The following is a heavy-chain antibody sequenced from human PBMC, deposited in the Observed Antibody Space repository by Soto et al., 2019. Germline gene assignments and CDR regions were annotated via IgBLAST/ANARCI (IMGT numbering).Heavy chain of an antibody. V-gene: IGHV4-34*01. J-gene: IGHJ6*02. Sequence: SETLSLTCAVYGGSFSGYYWSWIRQPPGKGLEWIGEINHSGSTNYNPSLKSRVTISVDTSKNQFSLKLSSVTAADTAVYYCARIPPRYYDYVWGSYRYAWSMDVWGQGTTVTVSS. CDR2: INHSGST. CDR3: ARIPPRYYDYVWGSYRYAWSMDV. CDR1: GGSFSGYY. D-gene: IGHD3-16*02.